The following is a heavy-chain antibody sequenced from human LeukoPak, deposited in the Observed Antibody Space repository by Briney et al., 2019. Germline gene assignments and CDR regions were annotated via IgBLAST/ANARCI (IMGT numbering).Heavy chain of an antibody. CDR3: CITMVRGVIITILDY. Sequence: ASVKVSCKASGGTFSSYAISWVRQAPGQGLEWMGGIIPIFGTANYAQKFQGRVTITADESTGTAYMELSSLRSEDTAVYYCCITMVRGVIITILDYWGQGTLVTVSS. V-gene: IGHV1-69*13. CDR1: GGTFSSYA. J-gene: IGHJ4*02. CDR2: IIPIFGTA. D-gene: IGHD3-10*01.